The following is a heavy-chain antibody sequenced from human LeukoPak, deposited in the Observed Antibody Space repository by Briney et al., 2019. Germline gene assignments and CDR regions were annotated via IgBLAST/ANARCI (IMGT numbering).Heavy chain of an antibody. CDR2: IYASGST. J-gene: IGHJ4*02. Sequence: SETLSLTCTVSGDSISSYYWSWIRQPAGKGLEWIGRIYASGSTNYNPSLKSRVTMSADTSQNQFSLKLSSVTAADTAVYYCAALSYSSSWYSDYWGQGTLVTVSS. D-gene: IGHD6-13*01. CDR3: AALSYSSSWYSDY. V-gene: IGHV4-4*07. CDR1: GDSISSYY.